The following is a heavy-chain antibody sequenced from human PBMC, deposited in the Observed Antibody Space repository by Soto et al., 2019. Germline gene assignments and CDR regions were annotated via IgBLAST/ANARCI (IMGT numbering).Heavy chain of an antibody. J-gene: IGHJ6*02. CDR1: GFTFSSYG. Sequence: QVQLVESGGGVVQPGRSLRLSCAASGFTFSSYGMHWVRQAPGKGLEWVAVIWHAGSNKYYADSVKGRFTISRDNSKNTLYLHMNSLRAEVTAVYYCAGALGNYYYYYGMEVWGQGTTVTVSS. CDR2: IWHAGSNK. V-gene: IGHV3-33*08. CDR3: AGALGNYYYYYGMEV.